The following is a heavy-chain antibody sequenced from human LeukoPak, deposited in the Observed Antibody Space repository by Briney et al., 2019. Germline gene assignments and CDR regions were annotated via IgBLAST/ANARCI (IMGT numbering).Heavy chain of an antibody. Sequence: SQTLSLTCAISGDSVSSNSAAWNWIRQSPPRGLEWLGRTYYRSKWYYDYAVAVKSRISINPDTSKNQFSLQLSSVTPEDTAVYYCARDPVGGSTIFDYWGQGTLITVSS. V-gene: IGHV6-1*01. D-gene: IGHD1-26*01. CDR1: GDSVSSNSAA. J-gene: IGHJ4*02. CDR3: ARDPVGGSTIFDY. CDR2: TYYRSKWYY.